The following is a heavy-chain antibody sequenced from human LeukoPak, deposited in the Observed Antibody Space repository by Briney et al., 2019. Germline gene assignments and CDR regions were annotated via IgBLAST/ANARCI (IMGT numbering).Heavy chain of an antibody. CDR2: INPSGGST. Sequence: ASVKVSCKASGYTFTNYHMNWVRQAPGQGLEWMGIINPSGGSTTNAQKFQGRVTITRNTSISTAYMELSSLRSEDTAVYYCAVGPYYGSGSSLDYWGQGTLVTVSS. CDR3: AVGPYYGSGSSLDY. D-gene: IGHD3-10*01. CDR1: GYTFTNYH. V-gene: IGHV1-46*01. J-gene: IGHJ4*02.